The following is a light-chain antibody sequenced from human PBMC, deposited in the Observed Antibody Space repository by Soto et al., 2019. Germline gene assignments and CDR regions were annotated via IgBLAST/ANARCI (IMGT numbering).Light chain of an antibody. CDR2: AAS. CDR3: QQNDNPPFT. CDR1: QGISSY. V-gene: IGKV1-8*01. Sequence: AIRMTQSPSSLSPSTGDRVTITCRASQGISSYLAWYQQKPGKAPKLLIYAASTVQSGVPTRFSGSGSGKEFPLTISSLQPEDIATYYCQQNDNPPFTFGQGTRLEIK. J-gene: IGKJ5*01.